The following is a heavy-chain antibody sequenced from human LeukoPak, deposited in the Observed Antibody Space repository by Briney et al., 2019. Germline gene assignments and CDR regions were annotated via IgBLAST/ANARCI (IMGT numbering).Heavy chain of an antibody. CDR3: ARSVRWFDP. CDR1: VGFLSSSSYY. Sequence: SETLSLLYTVSVGFLSSSSYYGGWIRQPSGKGLEWIGSIYYSGSTYYNPSLKSRVSISVDTSKNQFFLKLSSVTAADTAVYYCARSVRWFDPWGQGTLVTVSS. J-gene: IGHJ5*02. CDR2: IYYSGST. V-gene: IGHV4-39*01. D-gene: IGHD4-17*01.